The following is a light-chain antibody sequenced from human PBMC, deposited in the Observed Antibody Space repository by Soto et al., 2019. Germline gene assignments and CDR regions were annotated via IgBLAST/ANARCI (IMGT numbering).Light chain of an antibody. CDR1: QNIINY. J-gene: IGKJ1*01. CDR2: TAS. CDR3: QQYNIYPWT. V-gene: IGKV1-5*03. Sequence: DIQMTQSPSTLSASVGDRVTITCRASQNIINYLAWYQQKPGKAPKLLIYTASSLETGGPSRFSGSGSGTEFTLTVSSLQPDDFGTYYCQQYNIYPWTFGQGTKVEIK.